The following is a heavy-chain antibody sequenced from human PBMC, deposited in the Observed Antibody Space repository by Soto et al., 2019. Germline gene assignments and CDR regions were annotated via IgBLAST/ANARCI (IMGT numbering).Heavy chain of an antibody. CDR3: ARLRRVLWFGEFAWFDP. J-gene: IGHJ5*02. CDR2: IYYSGST. Sequence: QLQLQESGPGLVKPSETLSLTCTVSGGSISSSSYYWGWIRQPPGKGLEWIGSIYYSGSTYYNPSIKSRVTLSVDTSKNQFYLKLSSVTAADPAVYYCARLRRVLWFGEFAWFDPWGQGTLVTVSS. V-gene: IGHV4-39*01. CDR1: GGSISSSSYY. D-gene: IGHD3-10*01.